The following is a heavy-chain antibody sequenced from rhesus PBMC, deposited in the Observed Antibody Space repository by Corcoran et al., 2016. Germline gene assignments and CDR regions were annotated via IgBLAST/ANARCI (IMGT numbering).Heavy chain of an antibody. CDR2: ISGSRGTT. V-gene: IGHV4-165*01. D-gene: IGHD1-1-1*01. J-gene: IGHJ4*01. Sequence: QVQLQESGPGLVKPSETLSLTCAVSGGSFSGYYWGWIRQPPGKGLEWIGYISGSRGTTASTPSPKRRVTISTDTSKNQFSLKLRSVTAADTAVYYCARWAVPYSPSYYWGQGVLVTVSS. CDR3: ARWAVPYSPSYY. CDR1: GGSFSGYY.